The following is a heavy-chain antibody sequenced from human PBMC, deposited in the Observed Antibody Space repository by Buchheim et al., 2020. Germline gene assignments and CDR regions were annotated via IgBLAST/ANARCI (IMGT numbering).Heavy chain of an antibody. CDR1: GFTFSSYW. J-gene: IGHJ6*02. CDR2: IKQDGREK. D-gene: IGHD6-13*01. V-gene: IGHV3-7*01. Sequence: EVQLVESGGGLVQPGGSLRLSCAASGFTFSSYWMTWVRQAPGKGLEWVANIKQDGREKYYVDSVKGRFTISRDNSKNTLYLQMNSLRAEDTAVYYCAKDLIAAAGLYYYYYGMDVWGQGTT. CDR3: AKDLIAAAGLYYYYYGMDV.